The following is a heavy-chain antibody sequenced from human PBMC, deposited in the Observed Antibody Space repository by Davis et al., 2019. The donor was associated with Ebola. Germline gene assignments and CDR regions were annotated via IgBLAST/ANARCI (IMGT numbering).Heavy chain of an antibody. CDR1: GFTFDDYG. V-gene: IGHV3-20*04. D-gene: IGHD4-17*01. CDR3: ARDYGDYVGYFDY. CDR2: INWNGGST. J-gene: IGHJ4*02. Sequence: GESLKISCAASGFTFDDYGMSWVRQAPGKGLEWVSGINWNGGSTGYADSVKGRFTISRDNAKNSLYLQMNSLRAEDTALYYCARDYGDYVGYFDYWGQGTLVTVSS.